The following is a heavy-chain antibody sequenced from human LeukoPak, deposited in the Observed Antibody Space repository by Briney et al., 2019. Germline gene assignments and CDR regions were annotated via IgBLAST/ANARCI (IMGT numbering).Heavy chain of an antibody. J-gene: IGHJ5*02. CDR1: GFNFRAYW. Sequence: SGGSLRLSCTTSGFNFRAYWMGWVRQAPGKGLEWVANIHQHGSKENYLDSVKGRFTISRDNTKNTLYVQMNSPRVEDTATYYCTRGYGVGYSYGPWGQGTLVTVSS. V-gene: IGHV3-7*01. D-gene: IGHD5-18*01. CDR2: IHQHGSKE. CDR3: TRGYGVGYSYGP.